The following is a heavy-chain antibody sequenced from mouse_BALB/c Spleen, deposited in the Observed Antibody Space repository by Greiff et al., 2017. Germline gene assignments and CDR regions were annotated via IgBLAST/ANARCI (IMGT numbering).Heavy chain of an antibody. Sequence: QVHVKQSGAELVKPGASVKLSCKASGYTFTSYWMHWVKQRPGRGLEWIGRIDPNSGGTKYNEKFKSKATLTVDKPSSTAYMQLSSLTSEDSAVYYCTREETARATGFAYWGQGTLVTVSA. CDR1: GYTFTSYW. J-gene: IGHJ3*01. CDR3: TREETARATGFAY. V-gene: IGHV1-62-3*01. CDR2: IDPNSGGT. D-gene: IGHD3-2*01.